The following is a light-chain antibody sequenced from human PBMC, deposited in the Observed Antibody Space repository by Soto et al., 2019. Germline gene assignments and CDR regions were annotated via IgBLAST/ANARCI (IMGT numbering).Light chain of an antibody. CDR3: QQYTTSPFT. CDR1: QSVSSK. CDR2: GAS. V-gene: IGKV3-15*01. J-gene: IGKJ3*01. Sequence: EIVMTQSPATLSVSPGEGATLSCRASQSVSSKLAWYQQKPGQAPRLLIYGASTRATGIPARFSGSGSGADFTLTISRLEPEDFAVYYCQQYTTSPFTVGPGTKVDIK.